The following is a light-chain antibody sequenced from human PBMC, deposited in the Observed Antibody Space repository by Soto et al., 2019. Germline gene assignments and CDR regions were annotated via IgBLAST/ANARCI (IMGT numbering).Light chain of an antibody. J-gene: IGKJ4*01. V-gene: IGKV2D-29*01. CDR2: EVS. CDR3: MQSSQFPGLT. Sequence: DIVLTQTPLSLSVTPGQPASISCKSSQTLQHTDGKTYLYWYLQKPGQPPQLLIYEVSNRFSGVPDRFSGRGSVTDCTLTISRLEAEDVGVYSCMQSSQFPGLTFGGGTKVEIK. CDR1: QTLQHTDGKTY.